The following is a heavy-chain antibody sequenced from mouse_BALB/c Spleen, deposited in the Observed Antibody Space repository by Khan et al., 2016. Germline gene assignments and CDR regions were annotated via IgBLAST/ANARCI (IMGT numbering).Heavy chain of an antibody. D-gene: IGHD2-10*02. CDR3: ARKEYGNPLDY. CDR2: INPSTGYT. V-gene: IGHV1-7*01. CDR1: GYTFTSYW. Sequence: QVRLQQSGAELAKPGASVKMSCKASGYTFTSYWMHWVKQRPGQGLEWIGYINPSTGYTEYNQKFKDKATLTADKSSSTAYMQLSSLTSEDSAVYYCARKEYGNPLDYWGQGTTLTVSS. J-gene: IGHJ2*01.